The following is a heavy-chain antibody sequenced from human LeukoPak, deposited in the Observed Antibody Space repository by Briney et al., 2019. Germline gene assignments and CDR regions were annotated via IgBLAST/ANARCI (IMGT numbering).Heavy chain of an antibody. Sequence: GGSLRLSCAASGFSVSSNFMSWVRQAPGKGLEWVSVIYSGGTTYYADSVKGRFTISRDNSKNTLSLQMNNLRAGDTAVYYCARDGYGNNYMDVWVKGATVAVSS. CDR1: GFSVSSNF. V-gene: IGHV3-53*01. CDR2: IYSGGTT. D-gene: IGHD1/OR15-1a*01. CDR3: ARDGYGNNYMDV. J-gene: IGHJ6*04.